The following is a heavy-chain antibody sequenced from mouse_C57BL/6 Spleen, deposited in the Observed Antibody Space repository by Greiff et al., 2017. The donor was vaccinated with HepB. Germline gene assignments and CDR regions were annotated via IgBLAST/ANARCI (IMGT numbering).Heavy chain of an antibody. D-gene: IGHD1-1*01. CDR3: ARSGYYYGSSYGRFAY. CDR1: GYTFTGYW. Sequence: VKVVESGAELMKPGASVKLSCKATGYTFTGYWIEWVKQRPGHGLEWIGEILPGSGSTNYNEKFKGKATFTADTSSNTAYMQLSSLTTEDSAIYCWARSGYYYGSSYGRFAYWGQGPLVTVSA. CDR2: ILPGSGST. J-gene: IGHJ3*01. V-gene: IGHV1-9*01.